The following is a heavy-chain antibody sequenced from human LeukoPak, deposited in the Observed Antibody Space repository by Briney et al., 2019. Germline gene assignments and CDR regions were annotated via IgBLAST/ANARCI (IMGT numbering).Heavy chain of an antibody. CDR2: IRRKANSYAT. CDR3: TRTYYYDSSGYFFDY. V-gene: IGHV3-73*01. Sequence: GGSLKLSCAASGSTFSGSTMHWVRQASGKGLEWVGRIRRKANSYATAYAASVKGRFTIFRDDSKNTAYLQMNSLKTEDTAVYYCTRTYYYDSSGYFFDYWGQGTLVTVSS. CDR1: GSTFSGST. J-gene: IGHJ4*02. D-gene: IGHD3-22*01.